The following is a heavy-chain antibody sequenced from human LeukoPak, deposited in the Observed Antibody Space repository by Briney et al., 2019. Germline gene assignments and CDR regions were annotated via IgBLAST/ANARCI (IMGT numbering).Heavy chain of an antibody. CDR2: IYSSGST. CDR3: ARGAVTRDFDL. Sequence: GGSLRLPCAVSGFSVSSNFMNWVRQAPGKGLDWVSVIYSSGSTYYADSVKGRFTIARDNSKNTVYLQMNSLRAEDTGVYYCARGAVTRDFDLWGQGTLVTVSS. D-gene: IGHD4-17*01. J-gene: IGHJ4*02. V-gene: IGHV3-53*01. CDR1: GFSVSSNF.